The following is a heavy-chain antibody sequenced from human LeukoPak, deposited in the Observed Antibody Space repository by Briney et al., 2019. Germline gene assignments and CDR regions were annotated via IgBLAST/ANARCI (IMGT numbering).Heavy chain of an antibody. CDR3: AREYCSSTSFSKGCYYYYGMDV. CDR2: IIPIFGTA. D-gene: IGHD2-2*01. J-gene: IGHJ6*02. CDR1: GGTFSSYA. Sequence: SVKVSCKASGGTFSSYAISWARQAPGQGLEWMGGIIPIFGTANYAQKFQGRVTITADESTSTAYMELSSLRSEDTAVYYCAREYCSSTSFSKGCYYYYGMDVWGQGTTVTVSS. V-gene: IGHV1-69*13.